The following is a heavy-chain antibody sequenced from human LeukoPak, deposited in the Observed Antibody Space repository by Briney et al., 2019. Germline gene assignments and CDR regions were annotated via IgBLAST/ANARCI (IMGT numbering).Heavy chain of an antibody. Sequence: PGGSLRLSCTASGFIFSSYGMHWVRQAPGKGLEWVTFIRYDGNNKYYADSVKGRFTISRDNSKNTLYLQMNSLRAEDTAVYYCAKDHSGWELLREFDYWGQGTLVTVSS. D-gene: IGHD1-26*01. V-gene: IGHV3-30*02. CDR1: GFIFSSYG. CDR3: AKDHSGWELLREFDY. J-gene: IGHJ4*02. CDR2: IRYDGNNK.